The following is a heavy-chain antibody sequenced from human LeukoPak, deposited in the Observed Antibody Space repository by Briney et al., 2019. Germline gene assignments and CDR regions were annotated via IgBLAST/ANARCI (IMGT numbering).Heavy chain of an antibody. Sequence: GGSLRLSCAASGFTFSSYWMYWVRQAPGKGLMWVSRISSDGSSTSYADSVKGRFTISRDNAKNTLYLQMNSLRAEDTAVYYCARGSAKGGRGLQWLVQGVNDYWGQGTLVSVSS. CDR1: GFTFSSYW. V-gene: IGHV3-74*01. J-gene: IGHJ4*02. CDR3: ARGSAKGGRGLQWLVQGVNDY. CDR2: ISSDGSST. D-gene: IGHD6-19*01.